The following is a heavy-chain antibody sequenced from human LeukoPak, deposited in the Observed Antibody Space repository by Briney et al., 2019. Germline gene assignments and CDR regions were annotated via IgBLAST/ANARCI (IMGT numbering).Heavy chain of an antibody. CDR2: IYYSGST. V-gene: IGHV4-59*12. CDR3: ARATRTYSSGWTTGGFDY. J-gene: IGHJ4*02. Sequence: SETLSLTCTVSGGSISSYYWSWIRQPPGKGLEWIGYIYYSGSTNYNPSLKSRVTISVDTSKNQFSLQLNSVTPEDTAVYYCARATRTYSSGWTTGGFDYWGQGTLVTVSS. CDR1: GGSISSYY. D-gene: IGHD6-19*01.